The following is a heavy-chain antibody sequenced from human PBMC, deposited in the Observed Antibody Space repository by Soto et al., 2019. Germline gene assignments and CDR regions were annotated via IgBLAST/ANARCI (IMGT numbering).Heavy chain of an antibody. CDR1: GGTFSSYT. CDR3: ARAAEDYGARGRYFDY. D-gene: IGHD4-17*01. Sequence: GASVKVSCKASGGTFSSYTISWVRQAPGQGLEWMGRIIPILGIANYAQKLQGRVTITADKSTSTAYMELSSLRSEDTAVYYCARAAEDYGARGRYFDYWGQGTLVTVSS. CDR2: IIPILGIA. J-gene: IGHJ4*02. V-gene: IGHV1-69*02.